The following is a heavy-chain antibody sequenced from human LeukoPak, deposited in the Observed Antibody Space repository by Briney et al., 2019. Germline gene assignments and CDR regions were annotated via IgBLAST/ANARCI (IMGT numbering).Heavy chain of an antibody. V-gene: IGHV3-9*01. J-gene: IGHJ4*02. Sequence: GRSLRLSCAASGFTFDDYAMHWVRQAPGKGLEWVSGISWNSGSIGYADSVKGRFTISRDNAKNSLYLQMNSLRAEDTALYYCAKDISSGWYQQWDFDYWGQGTLVTVSS. CDR3: AKDISSGWYQQWDFDY. D-gene: IGHD6-19*01. CDR2: ISWNSGSI. CDR1: GFTFDDYA.